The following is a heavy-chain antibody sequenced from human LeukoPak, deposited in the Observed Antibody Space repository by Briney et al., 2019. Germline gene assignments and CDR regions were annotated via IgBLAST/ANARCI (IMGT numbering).Heavy chain of an antibody. J-gene: IGHJ6*04. Sequence: PGGSLRLACAASGFSFSTYAMNWVRQAPGKGLEWISYTDSSSSTIYYADSVKGRFTISRDNAKNSLYLQMDSLRAVDTAVYYCTRAGSFDVWGNGNTVTVSS. CDR1: GFSFSTYA. CDR3: TRAGSFDV. D-gene: IGHD1-26*01. CDR2: TDSSSSTI. V-gene: IGHV3-48*01.